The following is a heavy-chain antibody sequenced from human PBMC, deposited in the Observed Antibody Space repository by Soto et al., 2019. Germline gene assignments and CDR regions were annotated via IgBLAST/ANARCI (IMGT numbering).Heavy chain of an antibody. CDR2: IYYSGST. V-gene: IGHV4-31*03. CDR3: ARGHSKDYDILTGYWFDP. Sequence: SETLSLTCTVSGGSISSGGYYWSWIRQHPGKGLEWIGYIYYSGSTYYNPSLKSRVTISVDTSKNQFSLKLSSVTAADTAVYYCARGHSKDYDILTGYWFDPWGQGTLVTVSS. J-gene: IGHJ5*02. CDR1: GGSISSGGYY. D-gene: IGHD3-9*01.